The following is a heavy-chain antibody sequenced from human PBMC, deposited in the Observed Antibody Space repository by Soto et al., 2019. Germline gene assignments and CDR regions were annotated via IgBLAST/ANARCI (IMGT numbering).Heavy chain of an antibody. CDR2: ISGSGGST. CDR1: GFTFSSYA. J-gene: IGHJ3*02. D-gene: IGHD3-10*01. CDR3: AEDEVNGSGAPGAFDI. V-gene: IGHV3-23*01. Sequence: GGSLRLSCAASGFTFSSYAMSWVRQAPGKGLEWVSAISGSGGSTYYADSVKGRFTISRDNSKNTLYLQMNSLRAEDTAVYYCAEDEVNGSGAPGAFDIWGQGTMVTVSS.